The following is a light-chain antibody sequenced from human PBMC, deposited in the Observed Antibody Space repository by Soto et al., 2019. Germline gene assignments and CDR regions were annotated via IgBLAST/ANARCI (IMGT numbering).Light chain of an antibody. V-gene: IGKV3-20*01. Sequence: EIVLTQSPGTLSLSPGERATLSCRASQSVSSSYLAWYQQKPGQAPRVLIYGASSRATGIPDRFSGSGSGTDFTLTISILEPEDFAVYYCQQYGSSPPYTFGQGTKLEIK. J-gene: IGKJ2*01. CDR1: QSVSSSY. CDR3: QQYGSSPPYT. CDR2: GAS.